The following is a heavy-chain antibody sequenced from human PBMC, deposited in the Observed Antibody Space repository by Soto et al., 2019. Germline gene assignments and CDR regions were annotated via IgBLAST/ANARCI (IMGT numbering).Heavy chain of an antibody. Sequence: GSLRLSCAASGFTFSSYSMNWVRQAPGKGLEWVSSISSSSSYIYYADSVKGRFTISRDNAKNSLYLQMNSLRAEDTAVYYCARDPPAVHYYDSSGYYDYWGQGTLVTVSS. V-gene: IGHV3-21*01. J-gene: IGHJ4*02. D-gene: IGHD3-22*01. CDR2: ISSSSSYI. CDR3: ARDPPAVHYYDSSGYYDY. CDR1: GFTFSSYS.